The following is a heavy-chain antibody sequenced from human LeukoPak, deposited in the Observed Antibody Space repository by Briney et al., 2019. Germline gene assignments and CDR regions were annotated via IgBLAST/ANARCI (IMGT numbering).Heavy chain of an antibody. D-gene: IGHD3-22*01. CDR2: IYPGDSDT. CDR3: ARPYYYDSSGYYSFFDY. CDR1: GYSFTSYW. Sequence: GESLKISCKGSGYSFTSYWIGWVRQMPGKGLGWMGIIYPGDSDTRYSPSFQGQVTISTDKAISTAYLQWSSLTASDTAMYYCARPYYYDSSGYYSFFDYWGQGTLVSVSS. V-gene: IGHV5-51*01. J-gene: IGHJ4*02.